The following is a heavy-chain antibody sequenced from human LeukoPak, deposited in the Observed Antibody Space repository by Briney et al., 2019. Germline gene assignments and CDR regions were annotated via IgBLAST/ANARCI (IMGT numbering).Heavy chain of an antibody. V-gene: IGHV3-15*01. CDR1: GFTFRNVW. CDR2: IKSKSDGETT. Sequence: KPGGFLRLSCAASGFTFRNVWMSWVRQAPGKGLEWVGRIKSKSDGETTQYAAPVKGRITISRDDSRNTLYLHMDSLTAGDTAVYYCSTVLNGDTDYWGRGALVTVSS. CDR3: STVLNGDTDY. D-gene: IGHD7-27*01. J-gene: IGHJ4*02.